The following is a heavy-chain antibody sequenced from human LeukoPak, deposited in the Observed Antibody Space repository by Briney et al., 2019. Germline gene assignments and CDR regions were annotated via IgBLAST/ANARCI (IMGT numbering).Heavy chain of an antibody. J-gene: IGHJ4*02. CDR3: ARDNYYGSGSYYRAIDY. Sequence: GGSLRLSCAASGFTVSSNYMSWVRQAPGKGLEWVSAIYSGGSTYYADSVKGRFTISRDNSKNTLYLQMNSLRAEDTAVYYCARDNYYGSGSYYRAIDYWGQGTLVTVSS. CDR1: GFTVSSNY. CDR2: IYSGGST. D-gene: IGHD3-10*01. V-gene: IGHV3-66*01.